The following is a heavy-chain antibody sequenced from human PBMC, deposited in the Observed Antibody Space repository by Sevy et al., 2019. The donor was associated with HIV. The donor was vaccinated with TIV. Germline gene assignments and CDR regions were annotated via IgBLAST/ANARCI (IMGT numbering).Heavy chain of an antibody. CDR2: LNPNRGNT. D-gene: IGHD2-21*02. CDR1: GYTFTSYD. J-gene: IGHJ4*02. V-gene: IGHV1-8*03. CDR3: ARGRGNLVTLDY. Sequence: ASVKVSCTASGYTFTSYDLNWVRQATGQGLEWMGWLNPNRGNTGYAQKFQGRVTITRDTSIGTAYMELSDLRSEDTAVYYCARGRGNLVTLDYWGQGTLVTVSS.